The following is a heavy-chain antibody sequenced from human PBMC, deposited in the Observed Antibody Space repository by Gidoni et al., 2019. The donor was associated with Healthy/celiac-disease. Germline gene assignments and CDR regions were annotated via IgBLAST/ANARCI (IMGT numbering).Heavy chain of an antibody. CDR1: GGSISSSSYY. D-gene: IGHD3-3*01. J-gene: IGHJ3*02. CDR3: ARVQTFFGVVITSGAFDI. Sequence: QLQLQESGPGLVKPSETLSRTCTAAGGSISSSSYYWGWNRQPPGKGLEWIGSIYYSGSTYYTPSLKSRVTISVDTSKNQFSLKLSSVTAADTAVYYCARVQTFFGVVITSGAFDIWGQGTMVTVSS. CDR2: IYYSGST. V-gene: IGHV4-39*07.